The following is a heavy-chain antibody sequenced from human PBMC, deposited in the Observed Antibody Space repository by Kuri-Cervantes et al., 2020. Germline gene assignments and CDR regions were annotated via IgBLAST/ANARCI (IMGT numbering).Heavy chain of an antibody. Sequence: LRLSCTVSGGSISSGSYYWSWVRQPAGKGLEWIGRIYTSGSTNYNPSLKSRVTISVDTSKNQFSLKLSSVTAADTAVYYCARVGDGDYVHDWGQGTLVTVSS. D-gene: IGHD4-17*01. V-gene: IGHV4-61*02. CDR3: ARVGDGDYVHD. CDR1: GGSISSGSYY. CDR2: IYTSGST. J-gene: IGHJ4*02.